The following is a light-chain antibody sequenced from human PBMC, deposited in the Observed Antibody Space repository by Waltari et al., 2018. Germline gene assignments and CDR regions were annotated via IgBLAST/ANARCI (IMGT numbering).Light chain of an antibody. CDR2: AAS. Sequence: DIQMNQSPSSLSASVGARVTITCRASQSISSYLNWYQQKPGKAPKLLIYAASSLQSGFPSRFSGSGSGTDFTLTISSLQPEDFATYYCQQSYSTLLTFGGGTKVEIK. CDR1: QSISSY. V-gene: IGKV1-39*01. CDR3: QQSYSTLLT. J-gene: IGKJ4*01.